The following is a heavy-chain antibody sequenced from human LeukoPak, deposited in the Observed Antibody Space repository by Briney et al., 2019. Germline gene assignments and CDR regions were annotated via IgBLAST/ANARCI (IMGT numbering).Heavy chain of an antibody. CDR2: INPNSGGT. D-gene: IGHD3-3*01. Sequence: ASVRVSCKASGYTFTGYYMHWVRQAPGQGLEWMGWINPNSGGTNYAQKSQGRVTMTRDTSISTAYMELSRLRSDDTAVYYCGRAKYEFWSGTPDCDFGYWGQGTLVTVSS. J-gene: IGHJ4*02. V-gene: IGHV1-2*02. CDR1: GYTFTGYY. CDR3: GRAKYEFWSGTPDCDFGY.